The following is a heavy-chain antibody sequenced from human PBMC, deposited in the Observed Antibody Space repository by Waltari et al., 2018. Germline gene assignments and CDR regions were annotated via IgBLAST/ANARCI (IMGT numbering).Heavy chain of an antibody. V-gene: IGHV4-59*01. J-gene: IGHJ4*02. CDR2: IYDSGST. CDR3: ARSRSGSYYEL. CDR1: GGSSSSYY. Sequence: QVQLQASGPGLVKPSETLSLTCTVSGGSSSSYYWSWIGQPPGKGLEWIGYIYDSGSTNYNPSLKSRVTISGDTSKNQCSLKLSSVTAAETAVYYCARSRSGSYYELWGQGTLVTV. D-gene: IGHD1-26*01.